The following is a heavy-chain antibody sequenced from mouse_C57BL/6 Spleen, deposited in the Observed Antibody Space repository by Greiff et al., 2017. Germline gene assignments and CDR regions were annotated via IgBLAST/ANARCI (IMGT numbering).Heavy chain of an antibody. J-gene: IGHJ3*01. CDR2: INPGSGGT. D-gene: IGHD2-2*01. CDR1: GYAFTNYS. Sequence: VQLMESGAELVRPGTSVKVSCKASGYAFTNYSIEWVKQRPGQGLEWIGVINPGSGGTNYNEKFKGKATLTADKSSNTAYMQLSSLISEDAEVYFCAIFYGFLAYWGQGTLVTVSA. CDR3: AIFYGFLAY. V-gene: IGHV1-54*01.